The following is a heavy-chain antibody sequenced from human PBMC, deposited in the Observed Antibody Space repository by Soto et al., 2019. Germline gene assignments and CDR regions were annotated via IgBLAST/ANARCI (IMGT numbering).Heavy chain of an antibody. CDR2: ISGGGGTI. Sequence: GSLRLSCAVSGFSFSAYGMSWVRQAPGKGLEWISFISGGGGTIYYADSVKGRFISSRDNSKNTLYLQMTSLSVDDTAVYYCAKDRGNGDTPNIYSYYGIEVWGQGTTVTVSS. CDR3: AKDRGNGDTPNIYSYYGIEV. CDR1: GFSFSAYG. D-gene: IGHD4-17*01. V-gene: IGHV3-23*01. J-gene: IGHJ6*02.